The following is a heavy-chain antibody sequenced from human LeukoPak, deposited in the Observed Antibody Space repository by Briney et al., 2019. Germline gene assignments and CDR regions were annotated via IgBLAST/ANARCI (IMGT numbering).Heavy chain of an antibody. D-gene: IGHD3-10*01. CDR2: IYYSGIT. CDR3: ARRLPRVRGVIYAFDI. J-gene: IGHJ3*02. V-gene: IGHV4-39*01. Sequence: SETLSLTCTVSGGSISTTDRYWGWVRQPPGKGLEWIGSIYYSGITYHNPSLKSRVTISVDTSKNQFSLRLSSVTAADTAVYYCARRLPRVRGVIYAFDIWGQGTMVTVSS. CDR1: GGSISTTDRY.